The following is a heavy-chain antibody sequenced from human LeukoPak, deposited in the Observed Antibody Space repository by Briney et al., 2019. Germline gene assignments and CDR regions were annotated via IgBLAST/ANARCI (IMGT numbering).Heavy chain of an antibody. J-gene: IGHJ4*02. Sequence: GGSLRLSCAASGFTVSSNYMTWVREAPGKGLEWVSVIYNGGGTYYADHVKGRFTISRDNSKNTLYLHMNSLRAEDTAVYYCARGVVGATYTYYFDYWGQGTLVTVSS. CDR3: ARGVVGATYTYYFDY. CDR2: IYNGGGT. D-gene: IGHD1-26*01. CDR1: GFTVSSNY. V-gene: IGHV3-53*01.